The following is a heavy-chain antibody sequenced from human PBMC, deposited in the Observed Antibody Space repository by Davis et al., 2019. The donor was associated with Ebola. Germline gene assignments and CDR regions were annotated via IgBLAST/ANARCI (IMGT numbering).Heavy chain of an antibody. J-gene: IGHJ6*04. D-gene: IGHD1-26*01. Sequence: GGSLRLSCAASGFTFSNYNMNWVRQAPGKGLEWVSSVSSSGSFMYYGDSVKGRFTISRDNAKNSLYLQMNSLRAEDTAVYYCARDLSIVGATWYYGMDVWGKGTTVTVSS. CDR2: VSSSGSFM. V-gene: IGHV3-21*01. CDR3: ARDLSIVGATWYYGMDV. CDR1: GFTFSNYN.